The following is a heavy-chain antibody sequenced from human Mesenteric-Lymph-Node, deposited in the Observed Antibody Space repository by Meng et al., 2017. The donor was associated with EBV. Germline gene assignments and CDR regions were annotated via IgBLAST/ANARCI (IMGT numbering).Heavy chain of an antibody. J-gene: IGHJ4*02. CDR1: GLTFSSYS. CDR3: ARVDGDGYCSGGSCYSLDY. V-gene: IGHV3-21*01. Sequence: EVQLVESGGGLVKLGGSXXPSCAASGLTFSSYSMNWVRQAPGKGLEWVSSISSSSSYIYYADSVKGRFTISRGNAKNSLYLQMNSLRAEDTAVYYCARVDGDGYCSGGSCYSLDYWGQGTLVTVSS. D-gene: IGHD2-15*01. CDR2: ISSSSSYI.